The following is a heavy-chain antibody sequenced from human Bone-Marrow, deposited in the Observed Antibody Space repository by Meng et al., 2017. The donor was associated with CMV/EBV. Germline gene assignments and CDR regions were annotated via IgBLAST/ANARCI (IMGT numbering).Heavy chain of an antibody. D-gene: IGHD3-10*01. V-gene: IGHV3-72*01. J-gene: IGHJ4*02. CDR2: SRVKVNSYPK. CDR1: GFTFSDHY. CDR3: ASDSMKGGGFDY. Sequence: GESLKISCATSGFTFSDHYMDWLRQGPGKGLEWVARSRVKVNSYPKEHAASVKGRFTISRDDLRNSLYLQMNSLKTEDTAVYYGASDSMKGGGFDYWGQGTLVTVSS.